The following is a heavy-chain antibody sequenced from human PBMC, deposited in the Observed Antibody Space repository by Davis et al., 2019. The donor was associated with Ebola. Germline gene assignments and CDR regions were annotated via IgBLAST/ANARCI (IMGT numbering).Heavy chain of an antibody. CDR1: GYTFTGYY. CDR3: ARGPRITMVRGVIGYYFDY. CDR2: INPNSGGT. Sequence: ASVKVSCKASGYTFTGYYMHWVRQAPGQGLEWMGWINPNSGGTNYAQKFQGRVTMTRDTSISTAYMELSRLRSDDTAVYYCARGPRITMVRGVIGYYFDYWGQGTLVTVSS. V-gene: IGHV1-2*02. D-gene: IGHD3-10*01. J-gene: IGHJ4*02.